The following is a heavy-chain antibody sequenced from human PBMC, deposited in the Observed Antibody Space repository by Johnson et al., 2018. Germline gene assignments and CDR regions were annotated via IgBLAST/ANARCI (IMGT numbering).Heavy chain of an antibody. D-gene: IGHD2-15*01. CDR2: ISHDGSST. CDR3: ARDLGRGRYFDY. CDR1: GFTFNTYG. J-gene: IGHJ4*02. V-gene: IGHV3-33*05. Sequence: QVQLVQSGGGVVQAGKSLRVSCAASGFTFNTYGMHWVRQTPGKGLEWVGLISHDGSSTSHADSVKGGFTIYRDNSKNTLYLEMNTLRGEDTAVYYCARDLGRGRYFDYWGQGTLVTVSS.